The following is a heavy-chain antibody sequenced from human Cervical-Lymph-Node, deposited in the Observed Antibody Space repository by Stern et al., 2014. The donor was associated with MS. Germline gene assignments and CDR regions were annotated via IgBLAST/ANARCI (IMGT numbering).Heavy chain of an antibody. CDR1: GATFHNHA. V-gene: IGHV1-69*18. D-gene: IGHD5-24*01. J-gene: IGHJ4*02. Sequence: QVQLVQSESDVRQPGSSMNVSCKISGATFHNHAINWVRLVPEHGLQWMGMIVPIFGTRSIAQRFQGRLTITADQSTNTAFMVLRNLRQDDTALYYCARDGPMSDLDFWGQGTQVIVSS. CDR3: ARDGPMSDLDF. CDR2: IVPIFGTR.